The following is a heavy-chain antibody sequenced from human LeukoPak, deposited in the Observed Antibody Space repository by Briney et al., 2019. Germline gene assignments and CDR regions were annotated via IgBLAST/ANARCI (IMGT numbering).Heavy chain of an antibody. CDR1: GFTFSSYG. V-gene: IGHV3-30*02. J-gene: IGHJ4*02. CDR2: IRCDGSNK. D-gene: IGHD6-13*01. CDR3: AKDLYSSSYYDY. Sequence: PGGSLRLSCAASGFTFSSYGMHRVRQAPGKGLEWVAFIRCDGSNKYYADSVKGRFTISRDNSKNTLYLQMNSLRAEDTAVYYCAKDLYSSSYYDYWGQGTLVTVSS.